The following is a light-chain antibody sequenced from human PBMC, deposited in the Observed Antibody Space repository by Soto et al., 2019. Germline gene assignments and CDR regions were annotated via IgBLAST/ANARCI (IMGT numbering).Light chain of an antibody. CDR2: RNN. Sequence: QSVLTQPPSASGTPGQRVTISCSRSSSNIGSNTVNGYQQLPGTAPKHLIYRNNQRPSGVPDRFSGSKSGTSASLALSGLQFEDEADYYGAAWDDILNGTVFVGGTLLTV. CDR1: SSNIGSNT. J-gene: IGLJ2*01. CDR3: AAWDDILNGTV. V-gene: IGLV1-44*01.